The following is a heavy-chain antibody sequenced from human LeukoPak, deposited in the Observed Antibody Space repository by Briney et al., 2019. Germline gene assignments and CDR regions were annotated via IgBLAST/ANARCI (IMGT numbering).Heavy chain of an antibody. CDR1: GGSISSGGYY. CDR3: ARVYAKSGYSYGIADY. D-gene: IGHD5-18*01. Sequence: SETLSLTCTVSGGSISSGGYYWSWIRQHPGTGLEWIGYIYYSGSTYYNPSLKSRVTISVDTSKNQFSLKLSSVTAADTAVYYCARVYAKSGYSYGIADYWGQGTLVTVSS. CDR2: IYYSGST. V-gene: IGHV4-31*03. J-gene: IGHJ4*02.